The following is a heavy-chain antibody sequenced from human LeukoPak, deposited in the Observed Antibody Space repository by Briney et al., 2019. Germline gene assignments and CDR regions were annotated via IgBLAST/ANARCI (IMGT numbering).Heavy chain of an antibody. Sequence: GGSLRLSCAASGFTFISYGMSWVRQAPGKGLEWVSTIRGTGDTTYYADSVKGRFTISRDNSKNTLYLQMNSVRVEDAAVYYCAKGTYGSGTYGAHDYWGQGTLVTVSS. CDR3: AKGTYGSGTYGAHDY. V-gene: IGHV3-23*01. D-gene: IGHD3-10*01. J-gene: IGHJ4*02. CDR1: GFTFISYG. CDR2: IRGTGDTT.